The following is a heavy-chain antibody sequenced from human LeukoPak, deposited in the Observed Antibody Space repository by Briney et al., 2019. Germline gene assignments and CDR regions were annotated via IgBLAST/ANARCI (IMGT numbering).Heavy chain of an antibody. V-gene: IGHV3-23*01. Sequence: GGSLRLSCAASGFTFSSYAMSWVRQAPGKGLEWVSAISGSGGSTYYADSVKGRFTVSRDNSKNTLYLQMNSLRAEDTAVYYCAKDESGSYWVGAFDIWGQGTMVTVSS. D-gene: IGHD1-26*01. CDR1: GFTFSSYA. CDR2: ISGSGGST. J-gene: IGHJ3*02. CDR3: AKDESGSYWVGAFDI.